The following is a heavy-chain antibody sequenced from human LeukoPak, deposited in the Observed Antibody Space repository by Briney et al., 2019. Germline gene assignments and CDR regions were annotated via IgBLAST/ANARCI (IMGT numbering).Heavy chain of an antibody. Sequence: GLSLTLSCAASGFTFRDDALHWVRQAPGKGLEWVAVISYGGGQKFYADSVKGRFTISRDNFKNILYLQMNSLRTEDTAVYYCVRDRSPLRMFDYWGQGTLVIVSS. CDR2: ISYGGGQK. CDR3: VRDRSPLRMFDY. CDR1: GFTFRDDA. V-gene: IGHV3-30-3*01. D-gene: IGHD2/OR15-2a*01. J-gene: IGHJ4*02.